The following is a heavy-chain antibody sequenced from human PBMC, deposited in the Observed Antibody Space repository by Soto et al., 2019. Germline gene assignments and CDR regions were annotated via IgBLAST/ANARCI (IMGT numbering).Heavy chain of an antibody. V-gene: IGHV3-21*01. J-gene: IGHJ6*02. D-gene: IGHD6-6*01. Sequence: VGSLRLSGAASGFTFSSYSMNWVRQAPGKGLEWVSSISSSSSYIYYADSVKGRFTISRDNAKNSLYLQMNSLRAEDTAVYYCALSQYSSSSPDYYYYGMDVWGQGTTVTVSS. CDR1: GFTFSSYS. CDR3: ALSQYSSSSPDYYYYGMDV. CDR2: ISSSSSYI.